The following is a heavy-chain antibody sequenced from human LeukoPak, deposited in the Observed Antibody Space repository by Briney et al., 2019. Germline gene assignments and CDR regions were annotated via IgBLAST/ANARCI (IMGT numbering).Heavy chain of an antibody. CDR1: GYTFTDYY. D-gene: IGHD5-24*01. V-gene: IGHV1-2*02. CDR2: INPKSGGT. Sequence: ASVKVSCKASGYTFTDYYMHWVRQAPGQGLEWMGWINPKSGGTDYAQKFQGRVTMTRDTSISTAYMELNSLRSDDTAVYYCARFNYWVCWGQGTLVTVSS. J-gene: IGHJ4*02. CDR3: ARFNYWVC.